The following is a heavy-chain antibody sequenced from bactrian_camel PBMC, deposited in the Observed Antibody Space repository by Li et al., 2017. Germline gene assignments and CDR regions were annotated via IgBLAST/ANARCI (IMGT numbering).Heavy chain of an antibody. Sequence: VQLVESGGGTVESGGSLTLSCRASSSTFATWCMGWFRRAPGKDREGIAAIYIGGGRTYYTDSVKGRFAISRGNVRNTMYLQMNSLNPEDTAMYYCAATTSRGTWNALLRGFYNYWGQGTQVTVS. CDR2: IYIGGGRT. CDR1: SSTFATWC. D-gene: IGHD5*01. CDR3: AATTSRGTWNALLRGFYNY. V-gene: IGHV3S40*01. J-gene: IGHJ4*01.